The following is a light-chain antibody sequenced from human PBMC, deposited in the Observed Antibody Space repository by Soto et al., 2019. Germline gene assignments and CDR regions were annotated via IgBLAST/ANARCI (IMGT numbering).Light chain of an antibody. CDR3: QSYASTLSARYV. V-gene: IGLV1-40*01. CDR1: SSNIGAGYD. CDR2: GNI. Sequence: QSALTQPPSVSGAPGQRVTISCTGSSSNIGAGYDVHWYQQRPGTAPKLLIFGNINRPSGVPDRFSGSKSGTSASLAITGLQAEDEGDYYCQSYASTLSARYVFGTGTKVTVL. J-gene: IGLJ1*01.